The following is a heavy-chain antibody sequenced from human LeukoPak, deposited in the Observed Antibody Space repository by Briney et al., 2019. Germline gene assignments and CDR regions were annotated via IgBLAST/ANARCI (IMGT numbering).Heavy chain of an antibody. CDR1: GESFSGYY. V-gene: IGHV4-34*01. Sequence: PSDTLSLTCAVYGESFSGYYWSWIRQPPGRGLEWIGEINHSGSTNYNPSLKSRVTISVDTSKNQFSLKLNSVTAADTAVYYCARGQWEICFDPWGQGTLVTVSS. D-gene: IGHD3-16*01. CDR2: INHSGST. CDR3: ARGQWEICFDP. J-gene: IGHJ5*02.